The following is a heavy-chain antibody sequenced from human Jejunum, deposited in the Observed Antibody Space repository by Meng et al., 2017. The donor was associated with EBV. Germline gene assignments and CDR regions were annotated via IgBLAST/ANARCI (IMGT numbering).Heavy chain of an antibody. J-gene: IGHJ5*02. CDR1: GGSISTGGYS. V-gene: IGHV4-30-2*06. CDR3: ARGNSGFDH. D-gene: IGHD6-19*01. Sequence: QLHLQESGSGLVKPSQTLSLTCAVSGGSISTGGYSWHWIRQSPGKGLEWIGYIYHSGSAYYNPSLKSRLTLSVDRSRDQFSLKLISVTAADTAVYYCARGNSGFDHWGKGTLVNVSS. CDR2: IYHSGSA.